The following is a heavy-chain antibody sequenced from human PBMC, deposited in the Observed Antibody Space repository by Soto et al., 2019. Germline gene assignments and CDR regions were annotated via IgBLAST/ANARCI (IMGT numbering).Heavy chain of an antibody. CDR1: GFTFSDYY. J-gene: IGHJ6*03. CDR2: ISSSGSTI. V-gene: IGHV3-11*01. CDR3: ARDEEGTIFGGSSSYYYMDV. D-gene: IGHD3-3*01. Sequence: PGGSLRLSCAASGFTFSDYYMSWIRQAPGKGLEWVSYISSSGSTIYYADSVKGRFTISRDNAKNSLYLQMNSLRAEDTAVYYCARDEEGTIFGGSSSYYYMDVWGKGTAVTVS.